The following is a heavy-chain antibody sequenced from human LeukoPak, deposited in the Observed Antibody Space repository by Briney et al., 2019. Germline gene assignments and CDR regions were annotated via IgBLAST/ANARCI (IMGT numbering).Heavy chain of an antibody. V-gene: IGHV3-15*01. CDR3: TTEEVVVPAPSGQALGVNY. Sequence: GGSLRLSCAASGFTFGSYAMSWVRQAPGKGLEWVGRIKSKTDGGTTDYAAPVKGRFTISRDDSKNTLYLQMNSLKTEDTAVYYCTTEEVVVPAPSGQALGVNYWGQGTLVTVSS. CDR1: GFTFGSYA. J-gene: IGHJ4*02. D-gene: IGHD2-2*01. CDR2: IKSKTDGGTT.